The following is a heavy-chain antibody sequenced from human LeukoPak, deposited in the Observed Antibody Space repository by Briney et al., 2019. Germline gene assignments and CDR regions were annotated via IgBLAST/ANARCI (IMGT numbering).Heavy chain of an antibody. CDR3: ARVAPTRGFASSGYYPLDY. Sequence: KPSETLSLTCTVSGGSINGYYWSWIRQPPGKGLEWIGYIYYSGSTNYNPSLKSRVTITIDTSKNQFSLGLTSVTAADTAVYYCARVAPTRGFASSGYYPLDYWGQGSLVNVSS. J-gene: IGHJ4*02. V-gene: IGHV4-59*01. D-gene: IGHD3-22*01. CDR1: GGSINGYY. CDR2: IYYSGST.